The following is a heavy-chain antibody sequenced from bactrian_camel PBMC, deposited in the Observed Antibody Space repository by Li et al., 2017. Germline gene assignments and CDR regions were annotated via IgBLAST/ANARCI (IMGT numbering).Heavy chain of an antibody. D-gene: IGHD5*01. CDR2: IESDGST. CDR3: AAAGGPWDENHPCGRHGFWSSTGNY. J-gene: IGHJ4*01. V-gene: IGHV3S9*01. Sequence: HVQLVESGGGSVQAGGSLTLSCVASGDTIGRYCMGWFRQIPDKEREGVAGIESDGSTSYADSVKGRFTISQDNTKNQVYLQMDSLKPDDTAVYYCAAAGGPWDENHPCGRHGFWSSTGNYWGRGTQVTVS. CDR1: GDTIGRYC.